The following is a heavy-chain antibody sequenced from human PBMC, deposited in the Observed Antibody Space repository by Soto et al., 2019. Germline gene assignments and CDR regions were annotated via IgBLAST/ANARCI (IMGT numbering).Heavy chain of an antibody. CDR1: GYSFTSYW. Sequence: PGESLKISCKCSGYSFTSYWIGLVRQMPGKGLEWMGIIYPGDSDTRYSPSFQGQVTISADKSISTAYLQWSSLKASDTAMYYCARSCITIFCPDAFDIWGQGTMVTVSS. CDR3: ARSCITIFCPDAFDI. D-gene: IGHD3-9*01. J-gene: IGHJ3*02. CDR2: IYPGDSDT. V-gene: IGHV5-51*01.